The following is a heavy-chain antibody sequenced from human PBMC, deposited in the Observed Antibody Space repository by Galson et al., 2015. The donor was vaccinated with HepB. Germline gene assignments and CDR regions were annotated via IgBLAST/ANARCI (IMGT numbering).Heavy chain of an antibody. CDR3: AKDEEGGYFES. CDR1: GFTFSSYA. V-gene: IGHV3-23*01. J-gene: IGHJ4*02. CDR2: ISDSADSR. D-gene: IGHD2-15*01. Sequence: SLRLSCAASGFTFSSYAMSWVRQAPGKGLEWVSAISDSADSRHYADSVKGRFTISRDNSNNTLYLQMNSLRAEDTAVYYCAKDEEGGYFESWGQGTLVTVSS.